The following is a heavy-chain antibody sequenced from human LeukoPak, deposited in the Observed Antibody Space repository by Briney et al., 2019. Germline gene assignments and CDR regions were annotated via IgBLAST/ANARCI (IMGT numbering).Heavy chain of an antibody. V-gene: IGHV4-34*01. CDR2: INHSGST. CDR1: GGSFSGYY. J-gene: IGHJ5*02. Sequence: SETLSLTCAVYGGSFSGYYWSWIRQPPGKGLEWIGEINHSGSTNHNPSLKSRVTISVDTSKNQFSLKLSSVTAADTAVYYCARGRSYGSGRYWFDPWGQGTLVTVSS. D-gene: IGHD3-10*01. CDR3: ARGRSYGSGRYWFDP.